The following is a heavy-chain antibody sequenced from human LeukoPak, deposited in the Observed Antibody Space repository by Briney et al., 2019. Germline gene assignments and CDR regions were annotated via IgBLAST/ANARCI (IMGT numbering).Heavy chain of an antibody. Sequence: ASVKVSCKASGYTFTSYGISWVRQAPGQELESMGWMSAYNGYTKYAEKLQGRVTMTTDTSTSTAYMELRSLRSDDTAVYYCARAKYDSSGYYWFDPWGQGTLVTVSS. V-gene: IGHV1-18*01. J-gene: IGHJ5*02. D-gene: IGHD3-22*01. CDR1: GYTFTSYG. CDR2: MSAYNGYT. CDR3: ARAKYDSSGYYWFDP.